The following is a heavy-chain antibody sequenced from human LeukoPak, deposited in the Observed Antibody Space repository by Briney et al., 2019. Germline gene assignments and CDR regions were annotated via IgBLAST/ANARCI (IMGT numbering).Heavy chain of an antibody. J-gene: IGHJ3*02. CDR2: ISYDGSNK. Sequence: GGSLRLSCAASGFTFSSYAMHWVRQAPGKGLEWVAVISYDGSNKYYADSVKGRFTISRDNSKNTLYLQMNSLRAEDTAVYYCARMGQLVVAFDIWGQGTMVTVSS. V-gene: IGHV3-30*04. CDR1: GFTFSSYA. D-gene: IGHD6-6*01. CDR3: ARMGQLVVAFDI.